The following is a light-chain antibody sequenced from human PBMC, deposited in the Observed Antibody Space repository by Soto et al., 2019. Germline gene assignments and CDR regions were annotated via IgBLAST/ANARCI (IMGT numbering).Light chain of an antibody. J-gene: IGKJ1*01. V-gene: IGKV3-20*01. CDR1: QSVSSNY. CDR2: GVS. Sequence: EIVLTQSPSTLSLSPGERATLSCRASQSVSSNYLAWYQQKPGQAPRLLIYGVSSRATGIPDSFSGSGSGTDFTLTISRLEPEDFAVYYCQQYSSSPRTFGQGTKVDIK. CDR3: QQYSSSPRT.